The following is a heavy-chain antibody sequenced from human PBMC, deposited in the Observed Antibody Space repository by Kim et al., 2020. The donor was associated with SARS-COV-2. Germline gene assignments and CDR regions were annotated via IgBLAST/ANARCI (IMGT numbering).Heavy chain of an antibody. CDR3: ASGRVVAATLYYFDS. CDR2: ISAHNGHT. Sequence: ASVKVSCTAPLITLTTNGISWLRQAPGQGLEWMGWISAHNGHTKFAQKFQDRVTLTTDTSTSNAYLEMRGLIHDDTAVYYCASGRVVAATLYYFDSWGQGTLLTVSS. J-gene: IGHJ4*02. V-gene: IGHV1-18*01. D-gene: IGHD2-15*01. CDR1: LITLTTNG.